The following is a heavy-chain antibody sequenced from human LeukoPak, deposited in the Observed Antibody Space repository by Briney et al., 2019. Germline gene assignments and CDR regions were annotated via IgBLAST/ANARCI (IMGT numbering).Heavy chain of an antibody. CDR1: GGTFSSYA. V-gene: IGHV1-69*01. J-gene: IGHJ6*02. Sequence: SVKVSCKASGGTFSSYAISWVRQAPGQGLEWMGGIIPIFGTANYAQKFQGRVTITADESTSTAYMELSSLRSEDTAVYYCAKVPDYASLGMDVWGQGTTVTVSS. CDR2: IIPIFGTA. CDR3: AKVPDYASLGMDV. D-gene: IGHD4-17*01.